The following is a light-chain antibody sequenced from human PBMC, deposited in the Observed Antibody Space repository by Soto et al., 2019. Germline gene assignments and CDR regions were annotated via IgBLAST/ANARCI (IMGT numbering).Light chain of an antibody. CDR1: SSNIGSNF. CDR3: GTWDSSLSAVV. CDR2: DNN. V-gene: IGLV1-51*01. J-gene: IGLJ2*01. Sequence: QSVLTQPPSASGTPGQRVTISCSGSSSNIGSNFVYWYQHLPGTAPKLLISDNNKRPSGIPDRFSGSKSGTSATLGITGLQTGDEADYYCGTWDSSLSAVVFGGGTKLTVL.